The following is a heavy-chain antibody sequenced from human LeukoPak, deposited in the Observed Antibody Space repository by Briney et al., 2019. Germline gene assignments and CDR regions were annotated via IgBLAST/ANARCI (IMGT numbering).Heavy chain of an antibody. Sequence: ASVRVSCEASGYTFTSYDINWVRQATGQGLEWMGWINPNSGGTNYAQKFQGRVTMTRDTSISTAYMELSRLRSDDTAVYYCARSGAVAGYHPYYYYYMDVWGKGTTVTVSS. J-gene: IGHJ6*03. CDR3: ARSGAVAGYHPYYYYYMDV. D-gene: IGHD6-19*01. V-gene: IGHV1-2*02. CDR1: GYTFTSYD. CDR2: INPNSGGT.